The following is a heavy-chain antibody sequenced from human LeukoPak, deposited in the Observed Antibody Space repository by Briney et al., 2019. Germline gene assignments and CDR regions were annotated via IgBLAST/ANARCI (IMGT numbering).Heavy chain of an antibody. D-gene: IGHD3-22*01. Sequence: GGSLRLSCAASGLTVSSNYMSWVRQAPGKGLEWVSVIYSGGSTYYADSVKGRFTISRDNSKNTLYLQMNSLRAEDTAVYYCARERRVGYYYDYWGQGTLVTVSS. CDR2: IYSGGST. CDR3: ARERRVGYYYDY. J-gene: IGHJ4*02. V-gene: IGHV3-53*01. CDR1: GLTVSSNY.